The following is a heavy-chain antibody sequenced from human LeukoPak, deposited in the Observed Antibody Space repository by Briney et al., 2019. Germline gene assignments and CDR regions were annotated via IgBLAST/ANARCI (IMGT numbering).Heavy chain of an antibody. CDR3: ARDGGLTTLGY. CDR2: ISYDGSNK. V-gene: IGHV3-30*04. Sequence: GGSLRLSCAASGFTFSSYAMHWVRQAPGKGLEWVAVISYDGSNKYYADSVKGRFTISRDNAKNSLYLQMNSLRAEDTAVYYCARDGGLTTLGYWGQGTLVTVSS. J-gene: IGHJ4*02. CDR1: GFTFSSYA. D-gene: IGHD4-11*01.